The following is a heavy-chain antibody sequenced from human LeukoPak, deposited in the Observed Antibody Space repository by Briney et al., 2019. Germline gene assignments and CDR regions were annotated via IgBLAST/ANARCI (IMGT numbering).Heavy chain of an antibody. CDR1: GYSISSGYY. CDR2: IYHSGTT. D-gene: IGHD1-26*01. J-gene: IGHJ4*02. CDR3: ARREDTEAIFDY. V-gene: IGHV4-38-2*01. Sequence: ASETLSLTCAVSGYSISSGYYWAWLRQSPGKGLEWIGSIYHSGTTYSSPSLSSRVSISVDTSKDQLSLNLNSVTAADTAAYYCARREDTEAIFDYWGQGTLVTVSS.